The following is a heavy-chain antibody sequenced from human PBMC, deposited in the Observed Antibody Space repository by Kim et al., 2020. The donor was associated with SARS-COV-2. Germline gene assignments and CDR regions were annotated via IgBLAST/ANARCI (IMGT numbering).Heavy chain of an antibody. V-gene: IGHV6-1*01. Sequence: SQTLSLTCAISGDSVSSNSAAWNWIRQSPSRGLEWLGRTYYRSKWYNDYAVSVKSRITINPDTSKNQFSLQLNSVTPEDTAVYYCARSTTRLGYCSSTSCYLNSYYYYGMDVWGQGTTVTVSS. CDR1: GDSVSSNSAA. J-gene: IGHJ6*02. D-gene: IGHD2-2*01. CDR2: TYYRSKWYN. CDR3: ARSTTRLGYCSSTSCYLNSYYYYGMDV.